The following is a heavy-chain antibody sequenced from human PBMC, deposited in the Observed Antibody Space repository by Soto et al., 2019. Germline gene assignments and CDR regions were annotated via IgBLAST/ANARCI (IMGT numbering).Heavy chain of an antibody. CDR3: GQEMTGELLFEY. CDR2: ITGSGGST. D-gene: IGHD2-15*01. Sequence: GGSLRLSCAASGFTFSSYALRRLRQAPGKGLEWHSFITGSGGSTYYANSVKGRLTISRDNSKHALYLQMNSVTADDTAVYYGGQEMTGELLFEYWGLGTQVSVSS. V-gene: IGHV3-23*01. J-gene: IGHJ4*02. CDR1: GFTFSSYA.